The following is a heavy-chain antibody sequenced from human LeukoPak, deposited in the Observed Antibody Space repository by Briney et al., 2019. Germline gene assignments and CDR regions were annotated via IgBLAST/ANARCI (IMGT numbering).Heavy chain of an antibody. D-gene: IGHD6-19*01. J-gene: IGHJ4*02. V-gene: IGHV3-23*01. CDR2: ISGSGGST. CDR3: AKTLGYSSGWPSDC. CDR1: GFTFSSYA. Sequence: GGSLRLSCAASGFTFSSYAMSWVRQAPGKGLEWVSAISGSGGSTYYADSVKGRFTISRDNSKNTLYLQMNSLRAEDTAVYYCAKTLGYSSGWPSDCWGQGTLVTVSS.